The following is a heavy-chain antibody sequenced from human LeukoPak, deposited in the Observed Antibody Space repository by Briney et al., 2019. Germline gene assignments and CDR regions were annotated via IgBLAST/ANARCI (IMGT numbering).Heavy chain of an antibody. CDR3: ATGSIAARGSVDY. Sequence: ASVKVSCKASGYTFTSYDINWVRQATGQGLEWLGWMNPNSGNTGYAQKFQGRVTMTEDTSTDTAYMELSSLRSEDTAVYYCATGSIAARGSVDYWGQGTLVTVSS. J-gene: IGHJ4*02. V-gene: IGHV1-8*01. CDR1: GYTFTSYD. D-gene: IGHD6-6*01. CDR2: MNPNSGNT.